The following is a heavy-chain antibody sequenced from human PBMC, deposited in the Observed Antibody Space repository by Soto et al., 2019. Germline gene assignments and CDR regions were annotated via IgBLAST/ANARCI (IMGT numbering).Heavy chain of an antibody. CDR2: ISGSGGST. CDR1: GFTFSSYA. J-gene: IGHJ4*02. Sequence: EVQLLESGGGLVQPGGSLRLSCAASGFTFSSYAMSWVRQAPGKGLEWVSAISGSGGSTYYADSVKGRFTISRDNSKNTLYLQMNSLRAEDTAVYYCAKGKVRSSWYTLIFDYWGQGTLVTVSS. CDR3: AKGKVRSSWYTLIFDY. D-gene: IGHD6-13*01. V-gene: IGHV3-23*01.